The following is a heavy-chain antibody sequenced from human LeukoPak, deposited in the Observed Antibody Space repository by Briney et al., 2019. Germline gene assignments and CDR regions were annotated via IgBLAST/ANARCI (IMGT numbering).Heavy chain of an antibody. CDR2: LYYSGST. D-gene: IGHD3-10*01. CDR1: GGSISSGGYY. J-gene: IGHJ6*04. V-gene: IGHV4-31*03. Sequence: SETLSLTCTVSGGSISSGGYYWSWIRQHPGKGLEWIGYLYYSGSTYYNPSLKSRVTISVDTSKNQFSLKLSSVTAADTAVFYCARDYYGSGPLYGMDVWGKGTTVTVSS. CDR3: ARDYYGSGPLYGMDV.